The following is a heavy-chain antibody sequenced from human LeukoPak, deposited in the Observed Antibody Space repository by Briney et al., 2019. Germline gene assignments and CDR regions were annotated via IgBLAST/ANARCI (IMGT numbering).Heavy chain of an antibody. CDR3: ARGRSSLVVPAANWYFDL. V-gene: IGHV4-34*01. D-gene: IGHD2-2*01. CDR1: GGSFSGYY. Sequence: SETLSLTCAVYGGSFSGYYWSWIRQPPGKGLEWIGEINHSGSTNYNPSLKSRVTISVDTSKNQFSLKLSSVTAADTAVYYCARGRSSLVVPAANWYFDLWGRGTLVTVSS. J-gene: IGHJ2*01. CDR2: INHSGST.